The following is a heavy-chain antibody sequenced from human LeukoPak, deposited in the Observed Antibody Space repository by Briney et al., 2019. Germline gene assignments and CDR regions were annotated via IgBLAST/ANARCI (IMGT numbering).Heavy chain of an antibody. CDR2: IIPILGIA. V-gene: IGHV1-69*04. Sequence: GSSVRVSCKASGGTFSSYAISWVRQAPGQGLEWMGRIIPILGIANYAQKFQGRVTITADKSTSTAYMELSSLRSEDTAVYYCARHSFHFWSGYYFPGGNWFDPWGQGTLVTVSS. D-gene: IGHD3-3*02. J-gene: IGHJ5*02. CDR3: ARHSFHFWSGYYFPGGNWFDP. CDR1: GGTFSSYA.